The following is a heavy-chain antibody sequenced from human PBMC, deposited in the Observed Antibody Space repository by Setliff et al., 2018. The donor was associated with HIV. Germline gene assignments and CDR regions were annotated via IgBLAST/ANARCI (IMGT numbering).Heavy chain of an antibody. CDR2: IIPILEKT. Sequence: ASVKVSCKASGGTFSSFAISWVRQAPGQGLEWLGGIIPILEKTNYAQKFQGRVTITADTSTSTAYMELSSLRSEDTAVYYCALITTTFDIWGQGTMVTVSS. J-gene: IGHJ3*02. V-gene: IGHV1-69*10. CDR1: GGTFSSFA. D-gene: IGHD2-8*01. CDR3: ALITTTFDI.